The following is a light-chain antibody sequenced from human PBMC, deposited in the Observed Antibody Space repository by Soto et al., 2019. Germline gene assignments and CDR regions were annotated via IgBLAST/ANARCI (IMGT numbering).Light chain of an antibody. J-gene: IGKJ1*01. CDR1: QSLAYRDGNTY. Sequence: DVVMTQSPLSLPVTLGQPASISCRSSQSLAYRDGNTYLNWFQQRPGQSPRRLIYEVSNRDSGVPDRFSGSGSDTDFTLKISRVEADDVGIYYCVQGTHWPWTFGQGTKVEIK. CDR3: VQGTHWPWT. CDR2: EVS. V-gene: IGKV2-30*01.